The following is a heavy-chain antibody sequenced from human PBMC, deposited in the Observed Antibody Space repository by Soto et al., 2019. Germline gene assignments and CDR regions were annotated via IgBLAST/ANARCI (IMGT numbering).Heavy chain of an antibody. CDR1: GGTFSDYS. J-gene: IGHJ4*02. D-gene: IGHD2-21*02. V-gene: IGHV1-69*01. CDR2: IIPFFGTP. Sequence: QVQLVQSGAEVKKPGSSVKVSCKASGGTFSDYSINWVRQAPGQGLEWLGRIIPFFGTPDYSQSFQGRLTITADESTGTAYMDLRSLRSDDTAVYYCAREVVTETTLGYFDFWGQGTLVTVSS. CDR3: AREVVTETTLGYFDF.